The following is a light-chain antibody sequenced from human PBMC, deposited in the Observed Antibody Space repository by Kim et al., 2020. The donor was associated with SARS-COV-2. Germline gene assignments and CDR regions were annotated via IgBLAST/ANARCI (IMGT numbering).Light chain of an antibody. Sequence: EVVLTQSPGTLSLSPGERATLSCRASQSVGSSYLAWYQQKPGQPPRLLIYAVSSRATGVPDRFSGSGSGTDFALSVSRLEPEDFAVYYCQQYRTSPNTFGQGTKLEI. CDR2: AVS. V-gene: IGKV3-20*01. CDR3: QQYRTSPNT. J-gene: IGKJ2*01. CDR1: QSVGSSY.